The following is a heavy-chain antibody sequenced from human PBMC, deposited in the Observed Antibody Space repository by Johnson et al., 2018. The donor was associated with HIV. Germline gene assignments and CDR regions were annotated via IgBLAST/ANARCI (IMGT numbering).Heavy chain of an antibody. CDR2: ISWDGGST. J-gene: IGHJ3*02. CDR1: GFTFDDHG. Sequence: VQLVESGGGVVRPGGSLRLSCAASGFTFDDHGMSWVRQAPGKGLEWVSLISWDGGSTYYADSVKGRFTISRDNAKNSLYLQMNSLRAEDTAVYYCARETRGGGGAFDIWGQGTMVTVSS. V-gene: IGHV3-20*04. D-gene: IGHD2-15*01. CDR3: ARETRGGGGAFDI.